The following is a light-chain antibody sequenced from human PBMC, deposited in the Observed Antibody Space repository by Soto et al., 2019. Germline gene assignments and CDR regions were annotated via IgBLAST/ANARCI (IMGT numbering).Light chain of an antibody. CDR3: SSFTNNSTLV. CDR2: EVN. J-gene: IGLJ2*01. CDR1: SSDVGGYNR. V-gene: IGLV2-18*02. Sequence: QSALTQPPSVSGSPGQSVTISCIGTSSDVGGYNRVSWYQQPPGTAPKLMIFEVNNRPSGVPDRFSGSKSGNTASLTISGLQAEDEADYYCSSFTNNSTLVFGGGTQLTVL.